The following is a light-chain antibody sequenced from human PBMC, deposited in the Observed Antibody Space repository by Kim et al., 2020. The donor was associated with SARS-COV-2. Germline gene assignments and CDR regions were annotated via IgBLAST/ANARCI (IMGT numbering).Light chain of an antibody. Sequence: SPGERPTLSCRASQSVSSNLAWYQQKPGQAPRLLIYSASTRATGIPARFSGSGSGTEFTLTISSLQSEDFAVYYCQQYNNWPPMYTFGQGTKLEI. V-gene: IGKV3-15*01. CDR3: QQYNNWPPMYT. CDR2: SAS. J-gene: IGKJ2*01. CDR1: QSVSSN.